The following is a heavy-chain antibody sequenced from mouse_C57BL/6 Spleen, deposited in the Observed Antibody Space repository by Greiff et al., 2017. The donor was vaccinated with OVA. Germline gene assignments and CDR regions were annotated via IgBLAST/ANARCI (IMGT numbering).Heavy chain of an antibody. CDR1: GFNIKDDY. CDR2: IDPENGDT. J-gene: IGHJ2*01. Sequence: EVQLQQSGAELVRPGASVKLSCTASGFNIKDDYMHWVKQRPEQGLEWIGWIDPENGDTEYASKFQGKATITADTSSNTAYLQLSSLTSEDTAVYYCTRRDPGWFDYWGQGTTLTVSS. D-gene: IGHD1-2*01. V-gene: IGHV14-4*01. CDR3: TRRDPGWFDY.